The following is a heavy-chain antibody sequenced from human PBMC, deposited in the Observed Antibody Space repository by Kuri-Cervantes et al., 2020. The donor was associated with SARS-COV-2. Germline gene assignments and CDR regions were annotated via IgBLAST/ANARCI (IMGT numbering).Heavy chain of an antibody. D-gene: IGHD6-6*01. CDR1: GGTFSSYA. Sequence: SVKVSCKASGGTFSSYAISWVRQAPGQGLEWMGRIIPIFGTANYAQKFQGRVTITADESTSTAYMERSSLRSEDTAVYYCARDASVVGFSSSPPLPWGQGTLVTVSS. CDR3: ARDASVVGFSSSPPLP. CDR2: IIPIFGTA. V-gene: IGHV1-69*13. J-gene: IGHJ5*02.